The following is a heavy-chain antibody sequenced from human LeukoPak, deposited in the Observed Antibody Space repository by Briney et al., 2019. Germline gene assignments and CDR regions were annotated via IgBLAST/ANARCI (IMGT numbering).Heavy chain of an antibody. J-gene: IGHJ5*02. D-gene: IGHD6-19*01. CDR3: ARVLRAVAINWFDP. CDR2: IYYSGST. CDR1: GGPISSYY. Sequence: PSETLSLTCTVSGGPISSYYWSWIRQPPGKGLEWIGYIYYSGSTNYNPSLKSRVTISVDTSKNQFSLKLSSVTAADTAVYYCARVLRAVAINWFDPWGQGTLVTVSS. V-gene: IGHV4-59*08.